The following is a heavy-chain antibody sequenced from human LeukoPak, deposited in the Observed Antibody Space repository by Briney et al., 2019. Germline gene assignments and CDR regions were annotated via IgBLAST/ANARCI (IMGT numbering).Heavy chain of an antibody. CDR1: AYPFTTYY. J-gene: IGHJ4*02. CDR2: INPSDGST. D-gene: IGHD2-15*01. Sequence: ASVKVSCKTSAYPFTTYYMHWVRQAPGQGLEWMGVINPSDGSTSYAQKFRGRLTMTRDTSTSTLYMDLSSLIFEDTAVYFRTRDSSGGWFSVDHWGQGTLVTVSS. V-gene: IGHV1-46*01. CDR3: TRDSSGGWFSVDH.